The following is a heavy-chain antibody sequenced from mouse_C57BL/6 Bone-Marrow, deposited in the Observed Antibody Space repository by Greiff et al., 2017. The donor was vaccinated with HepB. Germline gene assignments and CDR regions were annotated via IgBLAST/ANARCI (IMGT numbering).Heavy chain of an antibody. D-gene: IGHD1-1*01. Sequence: LQESGAELARPGASVKLSCKASGYTFTSYGISWVKQRTGQGLEWIGEIYPRSGNTYYNEKFKGKATLTADKSSSTAYMELRSLTSEDSAVYFCASPTTVVGDWFAYWGQGTLVTVSA. CDR3: ASPTTVVGDWFAY. CDR1: GYTFTSYG. J-gene: IGHJ3*01. CDR2: IYPRSGNT. V-gene: IGHV1-81*01.